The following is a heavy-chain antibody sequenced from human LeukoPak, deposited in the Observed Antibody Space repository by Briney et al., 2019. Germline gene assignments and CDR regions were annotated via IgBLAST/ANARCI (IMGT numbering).Heavy chain of an antibody. CDR1: GYTFTSYG. V-gene: IGHV1-46*01. Sequence: WASVKVSCKASGYTFTSYGISWVRQAPGQGLEWMGIINPSGGSTSYAQKFQGRVTMTRDMSTSTVYMELSSLRSEDTAVYYCATGSYGDWGQGTLVTVSS. D-gene: IGHD3-10*01. CDR2: INPSGGST. CDR3: ATGSYGD. J-gene: IGHJ4*02.